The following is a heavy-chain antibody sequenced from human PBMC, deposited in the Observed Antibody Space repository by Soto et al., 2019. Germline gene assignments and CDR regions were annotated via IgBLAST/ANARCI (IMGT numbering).Heavy chain of an antibody. CDR1: GFSLSTSGVG. CDR3: AHRGDYGSGRYPFDY. D-gene: IGHD3-10*01. Sequence: SGPTLVNPTQTLTLTCTFSGFSLSTSGVGVGWIRQPPGKALEWLALIYWDDDKRYSPSLKSRLTITRDTSKNQVVLTMTNMDPVDTATYYCAHRGDYGSGRYPFDYWGQGTLVTVSS. V-gene: IGHV2-5*02. CDR2: IYWDDDK. J-gene: IGHJ4*02.